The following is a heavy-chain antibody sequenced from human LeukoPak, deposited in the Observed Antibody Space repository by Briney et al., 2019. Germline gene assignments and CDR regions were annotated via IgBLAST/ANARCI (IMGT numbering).Heavy chain of an antibody. J-gene: IGHJ4*02. CDR1: GYTFTGYY. CDR3: AGAHSGSVRFDY. V-gene: IGHV1-46*01. CDR2: INPSGGST. D-gene: IGHD1-26*01. Sequence: ASVKVSCKASGYTFTGYYMHWVRQAPGQGLEWMGIINPSGGSTSYAQKFQGRVTMTRDMSTSTVYMELSSLRSEDTAVYYCAGAHSGSVRFDYWGQGTLVTVSS.